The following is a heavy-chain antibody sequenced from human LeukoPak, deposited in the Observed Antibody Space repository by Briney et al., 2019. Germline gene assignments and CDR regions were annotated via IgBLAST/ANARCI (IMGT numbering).Heavy chain of an antibody. V-gene: IGHV4-59*01. D-gene: IGHD4-17*01. CDR3: ARGGLRTYFDY. J-gene: IGHJ4*02. CDR1: GGSISGYY. CDR2: IYYSGST. Sequence: SETLSLTCTVSGGSISGYYWRWLRQPPAKGLEWIGYIYYSGSTNFNPSLKSRVTISVDSSKNQFSLKLSSVTAAGTAVYYCARGGLRTYFDYWGQGTLVTVSS.